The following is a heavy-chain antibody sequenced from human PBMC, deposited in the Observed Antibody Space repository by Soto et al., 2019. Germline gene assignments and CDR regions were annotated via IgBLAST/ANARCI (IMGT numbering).Heavy chain of an antibody. CDR3: ESEARGDEAPMDY. CDR1: GYTFTGYY. J-gene: IGHJ4*02. Sequence: QVQLVQSGAEVKKPGASVKVSCKASGYTFTGYYMHWVRQAPGQGLEWMGWINPNSGGTNYAQKFEGCGTMTGNTAIRPAYMELRRLSSDDTAVYGCESEARGDEAPMDYGGQGTLVTVSA. D-gene: IGHD3-10*01. CDR2: INPNSGGT. V-gene: IGHV1-2*04.